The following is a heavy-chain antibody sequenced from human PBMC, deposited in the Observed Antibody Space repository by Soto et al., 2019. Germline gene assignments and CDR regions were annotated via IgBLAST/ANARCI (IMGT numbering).Heavy chain of an antibody. CDR3: AKDLSNSIAVAGTDVDY. D-gene: IGHD6-19*01. CDR1: GFTFSSYA. J-gene: IGHJ4*02. CDR2: ISGSGGST. V-gene: IGHV3-23*01. Sequence: GGSLRLSCAASGFTFSSYAMSWVRQAPGKGLEWVSAISGSGGSTYYADSVKGRFTISRDNSKNTLYLQMNSLRAEDTAVYYCAKDLSNSIAVAGTDVDYWGQGTLVTVSS.